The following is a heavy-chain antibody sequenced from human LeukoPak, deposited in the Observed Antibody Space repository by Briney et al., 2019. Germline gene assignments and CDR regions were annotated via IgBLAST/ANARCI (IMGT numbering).Heavy chain of an antibody. CDR2: ISAYNGNT. V-gene: IGHV1-18*01. CDR1: GYTFTSYG. J-gene: IGHJ4*02. D-gene: IGHD6-6*01. CDR3: ARDSHNIAASVSFVY. Sequence: GASVKVSCKASGYTFTSYGISWVRQAPGQGLEWMGWISAYNGNTNYAQKLQGRVTMTTDTSTSTAYMELRSLRSDDTAVYYCARDSHNIAASVSFVYWGQGTLVTVSS.